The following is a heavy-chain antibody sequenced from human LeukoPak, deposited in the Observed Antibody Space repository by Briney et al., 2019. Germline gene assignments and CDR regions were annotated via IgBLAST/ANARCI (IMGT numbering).Heavy chain of an antibody. D-gene: IGHD1-26*01. Sequence: SETLSLTCTVSGDSVSNGDYYWNWIRQPPGKGLEWIGYIYYSGSTNYNPSLKSRVTISVDTSKNQFSLKLSSVTAADTAVYYCARVGGGLDYWGQGTLVTVSS. CDR3: ARVGGGLDY. CDR1: GDSVSNGDYY. J-gene: IGHJ4*02. CDR2: IYYSGST. V-gene: IGHV4-61*08.